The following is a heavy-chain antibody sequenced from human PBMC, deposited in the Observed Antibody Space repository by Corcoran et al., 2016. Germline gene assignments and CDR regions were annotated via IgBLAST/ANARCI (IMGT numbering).Heavy chain of an antibody. CDR2: IKSKTDGGTT. CDR3: TTGKAVHYDILTAADYFYY. CDR1: GFTFSNAW. V-gene: IGHV3-15*01. Sequence: EVQLVESGGGLVKTGGSIRLSCAASGFTFSNAWMSWVRQAPGKGLEWVGRIKSKTDGGTTDYAAPVKGRFTISRDDSKNTLYLQMNSLKTEDTAVYYCTTGKAVHYDILTAADYFYYWGQGTLVTVSS. J-gene: IGHJ4*02. D-gene: IGHD3-9*01.